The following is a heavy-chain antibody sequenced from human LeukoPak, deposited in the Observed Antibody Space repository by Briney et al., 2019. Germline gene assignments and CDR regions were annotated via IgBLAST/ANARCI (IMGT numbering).Heavy chain of an antibody. CDR1: GFTFSSYS. D-gene: IGHD6-13*01. CDR2: ISDSSNYI. V-gene: IGHV3-21*01. J-gene: IGHJ4*02. CDR3: ARDYLNSWYVVIDY. Sequence: GGSLRLSCTASGFTFSSYSMNWVRQAPGKGLEWVSSISDSSNYIYYADSVKGRFTISRDNAKDPLYLQMNSLRAEDTAVYYCARDYLNSWYVVIDYWGQGTLVTVSS.